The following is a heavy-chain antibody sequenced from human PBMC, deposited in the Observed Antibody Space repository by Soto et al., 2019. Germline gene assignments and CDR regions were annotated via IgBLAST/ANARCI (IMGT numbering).Heavy chain of an antibody. CDR1: RYSIISSSYN. D-gene: IGHD2-2*01. CDR2: MYYSGST. J-gene: IGHJ6*02. V-gene: IGHV4-39*01. CDR3: ARIVVIPAAPNYYYYYGVDV. Sequence: SSETLSLTCTITRYSIISSSYNWPWIRQSPGKRMKRIGNMYYSGSTNYNLSLKSRVTMSVDTSKNQFSLKISSVTAADTSFYYCARIVVIPAAPNYYYYYGVDVWGQGTTVT.